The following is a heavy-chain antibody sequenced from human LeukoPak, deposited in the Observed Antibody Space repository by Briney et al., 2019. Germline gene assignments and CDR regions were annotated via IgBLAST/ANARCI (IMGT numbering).Heavy chain of an antibody. CDR1: GYTFTSYA. D-gene: IGHD6-19*01. J-gene: IGHJ4*02. V-gene: IGHV1-3*01. Sequence: ASVKVSCKASGYTFTSYAMHWVRQAPGQRLEWMGWINASNGNTKYSQKFQGRVTITRDTSASTAYMELSSLRSEGTAVYYCATSSGWSNFDYWGQGTLVTVSS. CDR2: INASNGNT. CDR3: ATSSGWSNFDY.